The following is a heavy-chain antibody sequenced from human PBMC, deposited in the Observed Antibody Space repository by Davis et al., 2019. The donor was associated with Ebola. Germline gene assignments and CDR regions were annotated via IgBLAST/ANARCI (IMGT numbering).Heavy chain of an antibody. D-gene: IGHD3-10*01. CDR3: AKDSVFRGKVGFDY. V-gene: IGHV3-23*01. Sequence: PGGSLRLSCAASGFTFSSYAMSWVRQAPGKGLEWVSAISGSGGSTYYADSVKGRFTIPRDNSKNTLYLQMNTLRAEDTAVYYCAKDSVFRGKVGFDYWGQGTLVTVSS. J-gene: IGHJ4*02. CDR1: GFTFSSYA. CDR2: ISGSGGST.